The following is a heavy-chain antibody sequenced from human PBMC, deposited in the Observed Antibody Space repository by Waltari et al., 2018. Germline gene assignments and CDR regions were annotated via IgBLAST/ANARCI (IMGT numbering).Heavy chain of an antibody. J-gene: IGHJ3*02. CDR1: GFNFRTHG. V-gene: IGHV3-33*01. CDR2: IWYDGSNK. Sequence: QVQLVESGGGVVQSGRSLRLSCVGSGFNFRTHGMNWVRQAPGKGLEWVAGIWYDGSNKNYVDSVKGRFTISRDNSKNTLYLEMNSLRAEDTAVYFCARGDGGSGLGASDIWGQGTMVTVSS. CDR3: ARGDGGSGLGASDI. D-gene: IGHD3-3*01.